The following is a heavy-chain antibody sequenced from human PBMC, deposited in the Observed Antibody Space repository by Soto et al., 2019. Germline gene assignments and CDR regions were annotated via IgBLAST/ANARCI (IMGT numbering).Heavy chain of an antibody. D-gene: IGHD7-27*01. CDR2: IWYDGSNK. Sequence: GGSLRLSCTASGFTFGDYAMSWFRQAPGKGLEWVAVIWYDGSNKYYADSVKGRFTISRDNSKNTLYLQMNSLRAEDTALYYCARVGTGAYYFDYWGLGTLVTVSS. CDR1: GFTFGDYA. CDR3: ARVGTGAYYFDY. J-gene: IGHJ4*02. V-gene: IGHV3-33*01.